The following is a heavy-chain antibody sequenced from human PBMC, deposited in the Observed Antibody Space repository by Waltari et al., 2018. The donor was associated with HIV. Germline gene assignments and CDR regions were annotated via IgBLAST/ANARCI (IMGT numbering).Heavy chain of an antibody. J-gene: IGHJ4*02. CDR2: IYPGDSDT. Sequence: EVQLVQSGAEVKKPGESLTLSCKGSGYRFTSYWIGRVRQMPGKGLEWMGIIYPGDSDTRYSPSFQGQVTISADKSISTAYLQWSSLKASDTAMYYCARIEMATIPNFDYWGQGTLVTVSS. V-gene: IGHV5-51*01. D-gene: IGHD5-12*01. CDR1: GYRFTSYW. CDR3: ARIEMATIPNFDY.